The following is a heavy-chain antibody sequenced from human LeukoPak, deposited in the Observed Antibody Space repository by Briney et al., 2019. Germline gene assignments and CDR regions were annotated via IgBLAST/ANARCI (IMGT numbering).Heavy chain of an antibody. Sequence: SETLSLTCTVSGGSISSYYWSWIRQPPGKGLEWIGYIYYSGSTNYNPSLKSRVTISVDTSKNQFSLKLSSVTAADTAMYYCARDPKGDSPFDYWGQGTLVTVSS. CDR3: ARDPKGDSPFDY. CDR2: IYYSGST. CDR1: GGSISSYY. V-gene: IGHV4-59*01. D-gene: IGHD2-21*02. J-gene: IGHJ4*02.